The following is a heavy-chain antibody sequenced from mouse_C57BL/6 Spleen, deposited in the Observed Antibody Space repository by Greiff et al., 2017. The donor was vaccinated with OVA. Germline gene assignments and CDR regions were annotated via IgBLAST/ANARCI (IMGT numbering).Heavy chain of an antibody. CDR1: GYSITSGYY. CDR3: ARQYYYGSSDY. J-gene: IGHJ2*01. CDR2: ISYDGSN. Sequence: EVHLVESGPGLVKPSQSLSLTCSVTGYSITSGYYWNWIRQFPGNKLEWMGYISYDGSNNYNPSLKNRISITRDTSKNQFFLKLNSVTTEDTATYYCARQYYYGSSDYWGQGTTLTVSS. D-gene: IGHD1-1*01. V-gene: IGHV3-6*01.